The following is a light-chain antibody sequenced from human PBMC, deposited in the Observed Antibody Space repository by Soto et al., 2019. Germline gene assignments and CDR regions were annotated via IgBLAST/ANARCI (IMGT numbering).Light chain of an antibody. Sequence: QSVLTQPASVAGSPGPSITISCTGSSSDIGGYNYVSWYQQHPGKAPKLMIYDVSNRPSGVSNRFSGSKSGNTASLSISGLQAEEEAADYFSSYTSQSTLVCGGGTQLTV. V-gene: IGLV2-14*01. J-gene: IGLJ2*01. CDR3: SSYTSQSTLV. CDR1: SSDIGGYNY. CDR2: DVS.